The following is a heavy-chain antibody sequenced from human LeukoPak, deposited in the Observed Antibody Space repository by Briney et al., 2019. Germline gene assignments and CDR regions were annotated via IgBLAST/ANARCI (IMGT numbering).Heavy chain of an antibody. V-gene: IGHV3-48*03. CDR2: ISSSGSTI. Sequence: GGSLRLSCTASGFTFSKMNWVRQAPGKGLEWVSYISSSGSTIYYADSVKGRFTISRDNAKNSLYLQMNSLRAEDTAVYYCARDQAMVRGVITVDYWGQGTLVTVSS. D-gene: IGHD3-10*01. CDR1: GFTFSK. CDR3: ARDQAMVRGVITVDY. J-gene: IGHJ4*02.